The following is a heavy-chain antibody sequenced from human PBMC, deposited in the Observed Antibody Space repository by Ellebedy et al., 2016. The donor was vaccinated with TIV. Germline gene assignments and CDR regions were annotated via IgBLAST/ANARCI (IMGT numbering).Heavy chain of an antibody. V-gene: IGHV1-2*02. J-gene: IGHJ4*02. Sequence: AASVKVSCKASGYTFTGYFIHWVRQAPGRGLEWMGWINPNSGGTNYAQKFQGRVTMTRDTSISPAYMDLSRLRFDDTAVYYCAREPIGTTHFDDWGQGTLVTVSA. D-gene: IGHD1-1*01. CDR2: INPNSGGT. CDR3: AREPIGTTHFDD. CDR1: GYTFTGYF.